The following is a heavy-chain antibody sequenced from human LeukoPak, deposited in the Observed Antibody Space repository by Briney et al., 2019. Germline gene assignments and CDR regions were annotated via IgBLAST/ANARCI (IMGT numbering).Heavy chain of an antibody. CDR1: GYTLTELS. D-gene: IGHD3-3*01. Sequence: ASVKVSCKVSGYTLTELSMHWVRQAPGKGLEWMGGFDPEDGETIYAQKFQGRVTMTEDTSTDTAYMELSSLRSEGTAVYYCATNTYYDFWSGYYNYYGMDVWGQGTTVTVSS. J-gene: IGHJ6*02. CDR2: FDPEDGET. V-gene: IGHV1-24*01. CDR3: ATNTYYDFWSGYYNYYGMDV.